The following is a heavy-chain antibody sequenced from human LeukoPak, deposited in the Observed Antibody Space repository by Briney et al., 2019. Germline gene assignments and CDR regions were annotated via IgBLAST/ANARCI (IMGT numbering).Heavy chain of an antibody. CDR3: AGRTTTVTYNWFDP. D-gene: IGHD4-17*01. CDR2: IYYSGST. V-gene: IGHV4-59*08. J-gene: IGHJ5*02. Sequence: SETLSLTCTVSGGSISSYYWSWIRQPPGKGLEWIGYIYYSGSTNYNPSLKSRVTISVDTSKNQFSLKLSSVTAADTAVYYCAGRTTTVTYNWFDPWGQGTLVTVSS. CDR1: GGSISSYY.